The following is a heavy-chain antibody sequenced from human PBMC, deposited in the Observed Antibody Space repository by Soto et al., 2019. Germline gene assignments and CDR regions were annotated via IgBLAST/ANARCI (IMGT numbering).Heavy chain of an antibody. D-gene: IGHD6-13*01. CDR1: GGSIISGGYY. CDR3: AREAAAPNGDFDY. CDR2: IYYSGST. Sequence: PSETLSLTCTVSGGSIISGGYYWSWIRQHPGKGLEWIGYIYYSGSTYYNPSLKSRVTISVDTSKNQFSLKLSSVTAADTAVYYCAREAAAPNGDFDYWGQGTLVTVSS. J-gene: IGHJ4*02. V-gene: IGHV4-31*03.